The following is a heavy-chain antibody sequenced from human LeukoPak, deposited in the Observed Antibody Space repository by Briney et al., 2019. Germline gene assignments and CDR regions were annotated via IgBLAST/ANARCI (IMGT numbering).Heavy chain of an antibody. Sequence: SETLSLTCTVSGGSVSSGGFYWNWIRQHPGKGLEWIGRIYTSGSTNYNPSLKSRVTMSVDTSKNQFSLKLSSVTAADTAVYYCARETRPYYYDSSGDEYFDYWGQGTLVTVSS. V-gene: IGHV4-61*08. CDR1: GGSVSSGGFY. CDR3: ARETRPYYYDSSGDEYFDY. D-gene: IGHD3-22*01. J-gene: IGHJ4*02. CDR2: IYTSGST.